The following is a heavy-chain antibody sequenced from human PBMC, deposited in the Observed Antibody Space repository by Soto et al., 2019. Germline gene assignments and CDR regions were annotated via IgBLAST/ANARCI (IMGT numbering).Heavy chain of an antibody. CDR3: ARVGYSYRTYYYYYMDV. J-gene: IGHJ6*03. CDR1: GGSISSYY. D-gene: IGHD5-18*01. V-gene: IGHV4-59*01. CDR2: IYYSGST. Sequence: QVQLQESGPGLVKPSETLSLTCTVSGGSISSYYWSWIRQPPGKGLEWIGYIYYSGSTNYNPSLKSRVTISVDTSKNQFSLKLSSVTAADTAVYYCARVGYSYRTYYYYYMDVWGKGTTVTVSS.